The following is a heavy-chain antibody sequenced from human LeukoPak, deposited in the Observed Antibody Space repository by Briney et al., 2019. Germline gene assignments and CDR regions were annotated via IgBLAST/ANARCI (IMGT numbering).Heavy chain of an antibody. CDR3: AQTGPTGGFCSSTSCYGVDY. V-gene: IGHV3-23*01. D-gene: IGHD2-2*01. Sequence: GGSLRLSCAASGFTFSSYAMSWVRHAPGKGPELVSSISDSGGSTYYADSVKGRFTISRDNSKNTLYLQIDTLRAEDTAVYYCAQTGPTGGFCSSTSCYGVDYWGQGTLVTVSS. J-gene: IGHJ4*02. CDR1: GFTFSSYA. CDR2: ISDSGGST.